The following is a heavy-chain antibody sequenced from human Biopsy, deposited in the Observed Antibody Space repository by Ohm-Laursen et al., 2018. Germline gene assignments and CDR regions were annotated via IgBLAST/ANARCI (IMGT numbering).Heavy chain of an antibody. V-gene: IGHV1-2*02. CDR2: INAKTGDT. J-gene: IGHJ5*02. CDR3: TRGGYYYDSLAYYYWFDP. Sequence: ASVKVSCKASGYTFTGYHVHWVRQAPGQGLEWMGWINAKTGDTNYAQKFQGRVTMTRDTSISTAYVDLSSLRSDDTAVYYCTRGGYYYDSLAYYYWFDPGGQGTLVTVSS. D-gene: IGHD3-22*01. CDR1: GYTFTGYH.